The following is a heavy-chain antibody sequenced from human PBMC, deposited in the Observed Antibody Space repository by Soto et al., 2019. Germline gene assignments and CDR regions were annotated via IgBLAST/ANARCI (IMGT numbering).Heavy chain of an antibody. Sequence: SETLSLTCTLSGGSISSGDYYWSWIRHPPGKGLEWIGYIYYSGSTYYIPSLKSRVTISVDTSKNQFSRKLSSVTAADTAVYYCASQQQLVRNFDYWGQGTLVTVSS. D-gene: IGHD6-13*01. CDR1: GGSISSGDYY. J-gene: IGHJ4*02. CDR3: ASQQQLVRNFDY. CDR2: IYYSGST. V-gene: IGHV4-30-4*01.